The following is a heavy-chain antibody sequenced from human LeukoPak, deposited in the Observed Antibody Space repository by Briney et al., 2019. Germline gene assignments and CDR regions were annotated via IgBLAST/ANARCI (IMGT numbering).Heavy chain of an antibody. D-gene: IGHD2-2*01. J-gene: IGHJ4*02. CDR2: IDTDGSST. Sequence: PGGSLRLSCAASGFTFSSYWMHWVRQAPGKGLVWVSRIDTDGSSTSYADSVKGRFTISRDNSKNSLFVQMNSLRAEDTAVYFCAKSRLGSASWALQIFDDWGQGTLVTVSS. CDR3: AKSRLGSASWALQIFDD. CDR1: GFTFSSYW. V-gene: IGHV3-74*01.